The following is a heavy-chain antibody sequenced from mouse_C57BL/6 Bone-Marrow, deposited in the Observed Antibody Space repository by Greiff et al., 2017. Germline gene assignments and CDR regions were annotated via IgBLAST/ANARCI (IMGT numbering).Heavy chain of an antibody. CDR3: ARAPPLTTVVDYYAMDY. CDR1: GYTFTSYW. V-gene: IGHV1-72*01. D-gene: IGHD1-1*01. CDR2: IDPNSGGT. Sequence: VQLQQSGAELVKPGASVKLSCKASGYTFTSYWMHWVKQRPGRGLEWIGRIDPNSGGTKYNEKFKSKATLTVDKPSSTAYMQLSSLTSEDSAVYYCARAPPLTTVVDYYAMDYWGQGTSVTVSS. J-gene: IGHJ4*01.